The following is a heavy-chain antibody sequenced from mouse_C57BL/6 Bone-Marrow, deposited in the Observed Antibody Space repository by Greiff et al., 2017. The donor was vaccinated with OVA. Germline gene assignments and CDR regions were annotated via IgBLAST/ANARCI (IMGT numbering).Heavy chain of an antibody. V-gene: IGHV10-1*01. J-gene: IGHJ1*03. CDR2: IRSKSNNYAT. Sequence: EVQVVESGGGLVQPKGSLKLSCSASGFSFNTYAMNWVRQAPGKGLEWVARIRSKSNNYATYYADSVKDRITISRDDSESMLYLQMNNLKTEDTALYYCVREHYSNFYWYLDVWGTGTTVTVSS. CDR3: VREHYSNFYWYLDV. CDR1: GFSFNTYA. D-gene: IGHD2-5*01.